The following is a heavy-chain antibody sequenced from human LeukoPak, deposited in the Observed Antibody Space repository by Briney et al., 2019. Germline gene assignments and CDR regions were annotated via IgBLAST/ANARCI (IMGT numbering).Heavy chain of an antibody. Sequence: GGSLRLSCAASGITFSSYAMSWVRQAPGKGLEWVSAITDSGGRTYYADSVKGRFTISRDNSKNTLYLQMNSLRAEDTAVYYCAKETWYSSRSHFDYWGQGTLVTVSS. CDR3: AKETWYSSRSHFDY. D-gene: IGHD6-13*01. CDR2: ITDSGGRT. V-gene: IGHV3-23*01. CDR1: GITFSSYA. J-gene: IGHJ4*02.